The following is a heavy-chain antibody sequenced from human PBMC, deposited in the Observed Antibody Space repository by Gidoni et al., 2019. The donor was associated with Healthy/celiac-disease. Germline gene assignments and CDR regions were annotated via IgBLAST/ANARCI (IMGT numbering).Heavy chain of an antibody. J-gene: IGHJ4*02. CDR2: IWYDGSNK. D-gene: IGHD3-3*01. V-gene: IGHV3-33*01. Sequence: QVQLVESGGGVVQPGRSLRLSCAASGFTFSSYGMHWVRQAPGQGLEWVAVIWYDGSNKYYADSVKGRFTISRDNSKNTLYLQMNSLRAEDTAVYYCASSSYDDWLALDYWGQGTLVTVSS. CDR3: ASSSYDDWLALDY. CDR1: GFTFSSYG.